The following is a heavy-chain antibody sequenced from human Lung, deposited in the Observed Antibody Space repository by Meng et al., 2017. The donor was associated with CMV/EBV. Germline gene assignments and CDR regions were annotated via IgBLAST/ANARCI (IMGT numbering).Heavy chain of an antibody. CDR1: GFTFSSYA. CDR3: AKRGDSSGTYAMDV. CDR2: IRFDGTNK. J-gene: IGHJ6*02. V-gene: IGHV3-30*02. D-gene: IGHD3-22*01. Sequence: SXAASGFTFSSYAMHWVRQAPGKGLEWVANIRFDGTNKYHADSVKGRFTISRDNSKNTLYLQMNSLRAEDTAVYYCAKRGDSSGTYAMDVWGQGXTVTFSS.